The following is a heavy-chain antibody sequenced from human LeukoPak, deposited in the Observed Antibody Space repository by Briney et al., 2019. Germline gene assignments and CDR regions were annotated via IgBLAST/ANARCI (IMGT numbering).Heavy chain of an antibody. CDR1: GGTFSSYA. CDR2: IIPIFGTA. J-gene: IGHJ6*03. V-gene: IGHV1-69*05. CDR3: AREQRGGLSGNLGGLFATYHTYYYMDV. D-gene: IGHD3-16*01. Sequence: ASVKVSCKASGGTFSSYAISWVRQAPGQGLEWMGGIIPIFGTANYAQKFQGRVTITTDESTSTAYMELSSLRSEDTAVYFCAREQRGGLSGNLGGLFATYHTYYYMDVWGRGTTVTVSS.